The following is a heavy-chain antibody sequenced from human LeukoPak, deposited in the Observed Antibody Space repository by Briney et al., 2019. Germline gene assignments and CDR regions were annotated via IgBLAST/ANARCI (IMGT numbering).Heavy chain of an antibody. CDR2: IWYDGSNK. V-gene: IGHV3-33*01. CDR1: GFTFSSYG. Sequence: PGGSLRLSCAASGFTFSSYGMHWVRQAPGKGLEWVAVIWYDGSNKYYADSVKGRFTISRDNSKNTLYLQMNSLRAEDTAVYYCARDRASSWSFGYWGQGTLVTVSS. J-gene: IGHJ4*02. D-gene: IGHD6-13*01. CDR3: ARDRASSWSFGY.